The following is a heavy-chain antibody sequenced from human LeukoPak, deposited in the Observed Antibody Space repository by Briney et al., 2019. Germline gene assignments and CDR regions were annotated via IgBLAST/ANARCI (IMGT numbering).Heavy chain of an antibody. J-gene: IGHJ4*02. CDR2: VYATGTT. D-gene: IGHD6-19*01. V-gene: IGHV4-61*01. Sequence: SETLSLTCSVSGVSISNDSYHWGWIRQPPGKGLEWIGYVYATGTTNYNPSLKTRATISIDTSKNQLSLTLTSVTAADTAVYYCARVGSGGAWFDFWGQGTLVSVSS. CDR1: GVSISNDSYH. CDR3: ARVGSGGAWFDF.